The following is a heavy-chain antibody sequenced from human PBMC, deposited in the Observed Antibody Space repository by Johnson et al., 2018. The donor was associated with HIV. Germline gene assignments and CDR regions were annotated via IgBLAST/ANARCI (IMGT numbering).Heavy chain of an antibody. Sequence: VQLVESGGGLIQPGGSLRLSCAASGFTVSSNYMSWVRQAPGQGLEWVSVIYSDGTTYYADSVKGRFTISRDNAKNSLYLQRNSLRAEDTAVYYCARARWYLGGGSCCAFDIWGQGTMVTVSS. CDR1: GFTVSSNY. J-gene: IGHJ3*02. CDR3: ARARWYLGGGSCCAFDI. D-gene: IGHD2-15*01. CDR2: IYSDGTT. V-gene: IGHV3-53*01.